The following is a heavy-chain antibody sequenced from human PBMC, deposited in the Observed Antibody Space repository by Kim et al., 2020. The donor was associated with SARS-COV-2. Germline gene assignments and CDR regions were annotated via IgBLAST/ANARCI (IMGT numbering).Heavy chain of an antibody. CDR3: ARAQLGYGSGSYYKGY. V-gene: IGHV1-3*01. J-gene: IGHJ4*02. CDR2: INAGNGNT. CDR1: GYTFTSYA. D-gene: IGHD3-10*01. Sequence: ASVKVSCKASGYTFTSYAMHWVRQAPGQRLEWMGWINAGNGNTKYSQKFQGRVTITRDTSASTAYMELSSLRSEDKAVYYCARAQLGYGSGSYYKGYWGQGTLVTVSS.